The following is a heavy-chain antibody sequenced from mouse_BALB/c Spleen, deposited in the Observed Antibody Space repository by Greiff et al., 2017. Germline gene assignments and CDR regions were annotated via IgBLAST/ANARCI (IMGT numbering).Heavy chain of an antibody. CDR3: SREYGNYDCDY. CDR2: INPYNDGT. J-gene: IGHJ2*01. CDR1: GYTFTSYV. D-gene: IGHD2-10*02. Sequence: VQLKESGPVLVKPGASVKMSCKASGYTFTSYVMHWVKQKPGQGLEWIGYINPYNDGTKYNKKFNGKATLTSVKSSSTADMELSSLTSEDSAVYYCSREYGNYDCDYWGQGTTLTVSA. V-gene: IGHV1-14*01.